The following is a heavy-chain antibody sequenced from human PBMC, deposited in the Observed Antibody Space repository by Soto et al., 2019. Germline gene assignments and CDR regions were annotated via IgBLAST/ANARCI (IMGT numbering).Heavy chain of an antibody. CDR1: GFTFSSYG. V-gene: IGHV3-30*18. CDR2: ISYDGSNK. Sequence: QVQLVESGGGVVQPGRSLRLSCAASGFTFSSYGMHWVRQAPGKGLEWVAVISYDGSNKYYADSVKGRFNISRDNSKNTLYLQMNSLRDEDTAVYYCEKGKSRIAAAGSSAYWGQGTLVTVSS. D-gene: IGHD6-13*01. J-gene: IGHJ4*02. CDR3: EKGKSRIAAAGSSAY.